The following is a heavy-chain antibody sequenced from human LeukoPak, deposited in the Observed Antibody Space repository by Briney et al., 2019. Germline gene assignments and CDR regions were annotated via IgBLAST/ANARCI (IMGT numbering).Heavy chain of an antibody. CDR1: GGSFSGYY. CDR3: ARVNPGLRYFGY. Sequence: SETLSLTCAVYGGSFSGYYWSWIRQPPGKGLEWSREINHSGSTNDNPSLNSRVTISVDTSKIQFSLKLSSVTAADTAVYYCARVNPGLRYFGYWGQGTLVTVSS. D-gene: IGHD3-9*01. J-gene: IGHJ4*02. CDR2: INHSGST. V-gene: IGHV4-34*01.